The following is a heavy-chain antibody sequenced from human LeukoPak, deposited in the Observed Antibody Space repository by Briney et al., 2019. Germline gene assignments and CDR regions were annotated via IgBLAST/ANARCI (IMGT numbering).Heavy chain of an antibody. CDR3: ATYSSGSSGDY. J-gene: IGHJ4*02. CDR1: GFTFSRYS. CDR2: ITSSSSYI. Sequence: GGSLRLSCAASGFTFSRYSMNWVRQAPGKGLEWVSSITSSSSYIYYADSVKGRFTISRDNAKNSLYLQMNSLRAEDTAVYYCATYSSGSSGDYWGQGTLVTVSS. D-gene: IGHD6-19*01. V-gene: IGHV3-21*01.